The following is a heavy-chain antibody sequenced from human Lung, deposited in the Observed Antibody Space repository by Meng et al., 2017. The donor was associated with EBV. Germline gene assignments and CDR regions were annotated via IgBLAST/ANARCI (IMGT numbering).Heavy chain of an antibody. CDR1: GGSISRGGYY. V-gene: IGHV4-31*03. CDR2: IYYSGSN. Sequence: QGQLQQSGPGLVKPAQTLSLTCTVSGGSISRGGYYWSWIRQHPGKGLEWIGYIYYSGSNYYNPSLKSRVTISVDTSKNQFSLKLSSVTAADTAVYYCARLPIVVVTGSWFDPWGQGTLVTVSS. D-gene: IGHD3-22*01. J-gene: IGHJ5*02. CDR3: ARLPIVVVTGSWFDP.